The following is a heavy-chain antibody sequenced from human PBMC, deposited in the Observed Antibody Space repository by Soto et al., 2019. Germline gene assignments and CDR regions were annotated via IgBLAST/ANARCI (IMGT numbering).Heavy chain of an antibody. CDR3: AKSPYGDYVPFHY. V-gene: IGHV3-23*01. D-gene: IGHD4-17*01. J-gene: IGHJ4*02. CDR1: GFTFSSYA. CDR2: ISGSGGST. Sequence: EVQLLESGGGLVQPGGSLRLSCAASGFTFSSYAMSWVRQAPGKGLEWVSAISGSGGSTYYADSVKGRFTISRDNSKNTLYLQMNSLRAEDTAVYDCAKSPYGDYVPFHYWGQGTLVTVSS.